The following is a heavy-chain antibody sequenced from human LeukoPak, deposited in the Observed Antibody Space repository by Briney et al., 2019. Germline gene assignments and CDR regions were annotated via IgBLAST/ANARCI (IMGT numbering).Heavy chain of an antibody. Sequence: GASVKGSCKASGYTFTGYYMHWVRQAPGQGLEWMGWINPNSGGTNYAQKFQGRVTMTRDTSISTAYMELSRLRSDDTAVYYCARVGYCSSTSCFDWFDPWGQGTLVTVSS. V-gene: IGHV1-2*02. CDR1: GYTFTGYY. D-gene: IGHD2-2*03. CDR3: ARVGYCSSTSCFDWFDP. CDR2: INPNSGGT. J-gene: IGHJ5*02.